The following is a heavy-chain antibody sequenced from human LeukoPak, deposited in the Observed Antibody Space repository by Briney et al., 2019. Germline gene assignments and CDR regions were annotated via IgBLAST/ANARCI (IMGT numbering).Heavy chain of an antibody. CDR1: GDSVSSNSAA. D-gene: IGHD5-12*01. V-gene: IGHV6-1*01. Sequence: SQTLSLTCAISGDSVSSNSAAWNWIRQSPSRGLEWLGRTYYRSKWYNDYAVSVKSRITINPDTSKNQFSLQLNSVTAADTAVYYCARVSGYDWESFYDYWGQGTLVTVSS. J-gene: IGHJ4*02. CDR2: TYYRSKWYN. CDR3: ARVSGYDWESFYDY.